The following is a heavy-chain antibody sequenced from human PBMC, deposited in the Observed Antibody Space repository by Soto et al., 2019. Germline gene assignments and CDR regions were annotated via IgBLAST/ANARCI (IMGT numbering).Heavy chain of an antibody. J-gene: IGHJ4*02. CDR2: IIPIFGTA. Sequence: QVQLVQSGAEVKKPGSSVKVSCKASGGTFSSYAISWVRQAPGQGLEWMGGIIPIFGTANYAQKFQGRVTITADESTSTAYMELSSLRSEDTAVYYCARDGRPPYYYDSSGYLHTLYYWGQGTLVTVSS. D-gene: IGHD3-22*01. CDR1: GGTFSSYA. V-gene: IGHV1-69*12. CDR3: ARDGRPPYYYDSSGYLHTLYY.